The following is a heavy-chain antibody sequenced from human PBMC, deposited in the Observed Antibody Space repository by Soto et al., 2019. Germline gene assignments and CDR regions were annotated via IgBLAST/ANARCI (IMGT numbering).Heavy chain of an antibody. J-gene: IGHJ5*02. Sequence: SLRLSCASSGFTFRSFTMNWVRQAPGKGLEWFSTISSNSAYIYYTDALRGRFTISRDNAKNSLHLQMNSLRAEDTAVYYCTRDASRDSSARGWFHXWGPVTLVTVSX. D-gene: IGHD6-13*01. CDR3: TRDASRDSSARGWFHX. CDR1: GFTFRSFT. CDR2: ISSNSAYI. V-gene: IGHV3-21*01.